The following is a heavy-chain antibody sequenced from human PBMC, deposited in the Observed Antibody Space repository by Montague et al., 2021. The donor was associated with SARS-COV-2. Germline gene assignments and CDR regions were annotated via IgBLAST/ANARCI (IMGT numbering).Heavy chain of an antibody. CDR3: ARTGVTTATRRYYYGMDV. J-gene: IGHJ6*02. D-gene: IGHD4-11*01. CDR1: GGSISSSSYY. Sequence: SETLSLTCTVSGGSISSSSYYWGWIRQPPGKGLEWIGEINHSGSTNYNPSLKSRVTISVDTSKNQFSLKLSSVTAADTAVYYCARTGVTTATRRYYYGMDVWGQGTTVTVSS. V-gene: IGHV4-39*07. CDR2: INHSGST.